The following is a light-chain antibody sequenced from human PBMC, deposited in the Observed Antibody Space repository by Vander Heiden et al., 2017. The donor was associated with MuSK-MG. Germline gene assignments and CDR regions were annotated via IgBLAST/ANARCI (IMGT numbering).Light chain of an antibody. J-gene: IGLJ1*01. CDR1: SSDVGGYNY. Sequence: QSALTQPASVSGSPGPSLTISCTGTSSDVGGYNYVSWFQQHPGKAPKLIIYEVSNRPAGVSNRFSGSKSVNTASLTISGLQAEDEADYYCSSYTSSRTYVFGTGTKVTVL. CDR2: EVS. V-gene: IGLV2-14*01. CDR3: SSYTSSRTYV.